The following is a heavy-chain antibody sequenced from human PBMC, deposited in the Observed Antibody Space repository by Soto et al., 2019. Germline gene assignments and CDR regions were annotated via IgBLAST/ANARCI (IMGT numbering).Heavy chain of an antibody. Sequence: GGSLRLSCAASGFTFSSYAMSWVRQAPGKGLEWVSAISGSGGSTYYADSVKGRFTISRDNSKNTPYLQMNSLRAEDTAVYYCAKDRGMGSGWAFDYWGQGTLVTVSS. CDR1: GFTFSSYA. D-gene: IGHD6-19*01. J-gene: IGHJ4*02. CDR3: AKDRGMGSGWAFDY. CDR2: ISGSGGST. V-gene: IGHV3-23*01.